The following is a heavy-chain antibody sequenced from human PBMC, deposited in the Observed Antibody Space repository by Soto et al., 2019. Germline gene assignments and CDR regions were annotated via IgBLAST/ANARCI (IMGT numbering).Heavy chain of an antibody. V-gene: IGHV3-23*01. CDR2: ISSSGGST. CDR3: AKLYGGNSANTYTIVP. D-gene: IGHD2-21*02. Sequence: EVQLLESGGGLVQPGGSLRLSCAASGFTFSSYAMSWVRQAPGKGLEWVSTISSSGGSTHYADSVKGRFTISRDNSKNTLYLQMNSVRAEDTAVYYCAKLYGGNSANTYTIVPWGQGTLVSVSS. CDR1: GFTFSSYA. J-gene: IGHJ5*02.